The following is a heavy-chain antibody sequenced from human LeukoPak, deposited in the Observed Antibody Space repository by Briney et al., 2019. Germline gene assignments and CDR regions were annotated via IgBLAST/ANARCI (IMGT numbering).Heavy chain of an antibody. Sequence: GGSLRLSCAASGFIFNDFWMHWLRQVPGKGPVWVSRISSDGSTTYYADSVKGRFTISRDNAKNTLYLQMSSLRVEDTAVYYCGTAQYWGQGTLLPVSS. CDR1: GFIFNDFW. CDR3: GTAQY. V-gene: IGHV3-74*01. CDR2: ISSDGSTT. J-gene: IGHJ4*02.